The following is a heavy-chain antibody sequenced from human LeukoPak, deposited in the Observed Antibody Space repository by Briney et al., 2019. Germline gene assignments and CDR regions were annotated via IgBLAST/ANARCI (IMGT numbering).Heavy chain of an antibody. J-gene: IGHJ4*02. CDR2: IYYSGST. V-gene: IGHV4-39*07. CDR3: ARDGVGATAEIDY. CDR1: GGSISSSIYY. D-gene: IGHD1-26*01. Sequence: PSETLSLTCTVSGGSISSSIYYWGWIRQPPGKGLEWIGSIYYSGSTYYNPSLKSRVTISVDTSKNQFSLKLSSVTAADTAVYYCARDGVGATAEIDYWGQGTLVTVSS.